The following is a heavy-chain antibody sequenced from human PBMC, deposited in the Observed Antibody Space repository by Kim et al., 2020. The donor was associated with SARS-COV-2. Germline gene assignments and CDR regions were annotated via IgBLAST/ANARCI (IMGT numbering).Heavy chain of an antibody. V-gene: IGHV1-69*04. D-gene: IGHD2-2*01. CDR1: GGTFSSYA. CDR3: ARRSYQLLSSYYYGMDV. CDR2: IIPILGIA. Sequence: SVKVSCKASGGTFSSYAISWVRQAPGQGLAWMGRIIPILGIANYAQKFQGRVTITADKSTSTAYMELSSLRSEDTAVYYCARRSYQLLSSYYYGMDVWGQGTTVTVSS. J-gene: IGHJ6*02.